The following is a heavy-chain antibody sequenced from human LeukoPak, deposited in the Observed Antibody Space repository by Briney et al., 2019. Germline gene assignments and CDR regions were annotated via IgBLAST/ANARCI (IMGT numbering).Heavy chain of an antibody. J-gene: IGHJ4*02. CDR1: GFTFSNFA. Sequence: QPGGSLRLSCAASGFTFSNFAMSWVRQAPGKGLEWVSTISGSGGTTYYAASVKGRFTISRDTSKNTLFPQMNSLRAEDTAVYYCAKGSTFGDLNYFDSWGQGALVTVSS. CDR2: ISGSGGTT. D-gene: IGHD4-17*01. V-gene: IGHV3-23*01. CDR3: AKGSTFGDLNYFDS.